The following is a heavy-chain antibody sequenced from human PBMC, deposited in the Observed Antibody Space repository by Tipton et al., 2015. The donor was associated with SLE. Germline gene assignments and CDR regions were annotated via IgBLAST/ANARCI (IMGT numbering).Heavy chain of an antibody. Sequence: SLRLSCAASGFRFTDYVMTWVRQAPGKGLEWVATISSGGSHKFYVDSVKGRFTISRDNSKNTLYLQMNSLRAEDTAVYYCARRITYYYYYMDVWGKGTTVTVSS. CDR1: GFRFTDYV. V-gene: IGHV3-33*01. CDR3: ARRITYYYYYMDV. CDR2: ISSGGSHK. J-gene: IGHJ6*03.